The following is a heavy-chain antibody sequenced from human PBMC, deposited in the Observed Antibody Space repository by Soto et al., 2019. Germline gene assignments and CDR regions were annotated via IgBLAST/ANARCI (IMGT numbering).Heavy chain of an antibody. Sequence: QVQLVQSGTVVQRRGSSVKVSCQASGGTFSSHGMAWVRQAPGQGLEWMGGIIPTFGTPTYAPKFQGRVTITADKSTHTAYMELSSLRSEDTVVYYSASERSAQYFDSWGQGTLITVSS. CDR1: GGTFSSHG. CDR3: ASERSAQYFDS. J-gene: IGHJ4*02. CDR2: IIPTFGTP. D-gene: IGHD1-26*01. V-gene: IGHV1-69*06.